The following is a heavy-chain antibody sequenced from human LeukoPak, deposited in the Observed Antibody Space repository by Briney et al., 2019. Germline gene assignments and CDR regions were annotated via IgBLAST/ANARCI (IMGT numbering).Heavy chain of an antibody. V-gene: IGHV3-7*01. D-gene: IGHD3-3*01. CDR3: ARDKKDYDFWSGYLSYYHYMDV. J-gene: IGHJ6*03. Sequence: PGGSLRLSCEASGFSFSGYWMSWVRQAPGKGLEWVANIKQDESEEYYVDSVKGRFTISRDNAKNSLYLQMNSLRVEDTAVYFCARDKKDYDFWSGYLSYYHYMDVWGKGTTVTVSS. CDR2: IKQDESEE. CDR1: GFSFSGYW.